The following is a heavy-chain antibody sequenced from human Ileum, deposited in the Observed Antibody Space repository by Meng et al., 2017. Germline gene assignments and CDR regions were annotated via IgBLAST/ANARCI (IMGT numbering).Heavy chain of an antibody. Sequence: QITLKETGPARVKATQTLTLTCNFSGFSFATRGVSVAWIRQPPGEALEWLALIYWDDDKRYSPSLKNRLAITKDTSKNQVVLTMTNMDPMDTGTYYCAHSPQGYFDYWGPGTLVTVSS. V-gene: IGHV2-5*02. CDR1: GFSFATRGVS. J-gene: IGHJ4*02. CDR3: AHSPQGYFDY. CDR2: IYWDDDK.